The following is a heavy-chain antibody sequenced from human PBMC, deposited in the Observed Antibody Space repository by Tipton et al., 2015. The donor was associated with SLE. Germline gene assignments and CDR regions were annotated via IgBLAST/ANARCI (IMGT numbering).Heavy chain of an antibody. J-gene: IGHJ5*02. Sequence: SLTCTVSGYSISRGYYWGWIRQPPGGGLEWLGSVYPGGTAYYNPSLKSRVTVSVDTAKNQFSLKLTSVTAADTAVYYCARDPLRDYGGQTAPESWGQGTLVTVSS. CDR3: ARDPLRDYGGQTAPES. D-gene: IGHD4-23*01. CDR2: VYPGGTA. V-gene: IGHV4-38-2*02. CDR1: GYSISRGYY.